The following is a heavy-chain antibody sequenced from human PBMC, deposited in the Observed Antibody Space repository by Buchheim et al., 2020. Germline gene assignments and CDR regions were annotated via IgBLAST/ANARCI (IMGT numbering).Heavy chain of an antibody. V-gene: IGHV6-1*01. J-gene: IGHJ4*02. D-gene: IGHD1-7*01. CDR3: ARFFGWNYGDY. CDR2: TYYRSRWYY. Sequence: QVQLQQSGPGLVQPSQTLSLTCAISGDSVPSNSAAWSWLRQSPSRGLEWLGRTYYRSRWYYAYALSVKSRITFNPETSTNQLSLHLNSVTPGDTAVYYCARFFGWNYGDYWGQGT. CDR1: GDSVPSNSAA.